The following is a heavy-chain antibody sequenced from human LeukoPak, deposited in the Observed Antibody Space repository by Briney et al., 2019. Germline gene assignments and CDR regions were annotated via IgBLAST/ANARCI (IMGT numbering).Heavy chain of an antibody. D-gene: IGHD6-19*01. Sequence: SETLSLTCAVSGYSISSGYYWGWIRQPPGKGLEWIGSIYHSGSTYYNPSLKSRVTISVDTSKNQFSLKLSSVTAADTAVYYCARVPRLGSNFDYWGQGTLVTVSS. CDR1: GYSISSGYY. CDR2: IYHSGST. V-gene: IGHV4-38-2*01. CDR3: ARVPRLGSNFDY. J-gene: IGHJ4*02.